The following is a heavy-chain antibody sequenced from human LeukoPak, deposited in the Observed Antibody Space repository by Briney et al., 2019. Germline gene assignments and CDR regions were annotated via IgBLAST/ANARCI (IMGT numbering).Heavy chain of an antibody. Sequence: GGSLRLSCAASGFTFSTYGMHWVRQAPGKGLEWVAFMRCDGSNKFYADSVKGRFTISRDNSKNTLYLQMNSLRPEDTAVYYCAKSAVRGLPVLGNWGQGTLVTVSS. CDR3: AKSAVRGLPVLGN. V-gene: IGHV3-30*02. CDR2: MRCDGSNK. CDR1: GFTFSTYG. D-gene: IGHD2-21*02. J-gene: IGHJ4*02.